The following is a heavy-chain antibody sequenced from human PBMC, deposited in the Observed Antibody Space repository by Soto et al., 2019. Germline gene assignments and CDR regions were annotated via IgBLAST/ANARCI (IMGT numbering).Heavy chain of an antibody. CDR1: GYTFTNYG. Sequence: QVQLVQSGAEVKKSGASMKVSCKASGYTFTNYGVAWVRRAPGQGLEWMGWISGNNGDTKYAQNLQNRVTMTTDTSTNTAYMEVRSLRSDDTAVYYCGRGGLAASGTYDYWGQGTLVTVSS. J-gene: IGHJ4*02. D-gene: IGHD6-25*01. CDR3: GRGGLAASGTYDY. V-gene: IGHV1-18*01. CDR2: ISGNNGDT.